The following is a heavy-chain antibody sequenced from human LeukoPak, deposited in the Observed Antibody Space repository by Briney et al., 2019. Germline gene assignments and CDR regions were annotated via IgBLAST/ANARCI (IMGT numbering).Heavy chain of an antibody. CDR2: IHYSGST. D-gene: IGHD6-19*01. J-gene: IGHJ4*02. CDR1: GGSISSSSYY. V-gene: IGHV4-39*01. Sequence: SETLSLTCTAPGGSISSSSYYWGWIRQPPGKGLEWIGSIHYSGSTYYNPSLKSRVTISVDTSKNQFSLKLSSVTAADTAVYSCARHSSGWYAFDYWGQGTLVTVSS. CDR3: ARHSSGWYAFDY.